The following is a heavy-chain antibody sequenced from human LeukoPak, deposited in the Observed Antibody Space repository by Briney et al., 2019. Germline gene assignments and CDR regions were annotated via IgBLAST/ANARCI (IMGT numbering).Heavy chain of an antibody. J-gene: IGHJ5*02. V-gene: IGHV1-18*01. D-gene: IGHD2-2*02. Sequence: GASVKVSCKASGYTFTSYDINWVRQAPGQGLEWMGWISAYNGSTNYAQKLQGRVTMTTDTSTSTAYMELRSLRSDDTAVYYCARDLRYCSSISCYTKGWFDPWGQGTLVTVSS. CDR3: ARDLRYCSSISCYTKGWFDP. CDR2: ISAYNGST. CDR1: GYTFTSYD.